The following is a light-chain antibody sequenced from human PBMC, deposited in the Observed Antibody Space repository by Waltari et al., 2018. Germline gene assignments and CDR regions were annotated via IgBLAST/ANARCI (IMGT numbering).Light chain of an antibody. CDR1: TSNLGSNT. CDR2: IHN. J-gene: IGLJ2*01. Sequence: QSVLTQPPSASGNPRQKITISCSGSTSNLGSNTVEWYQRLPGTAPKPPVYIHNLRPSGVPERFYVSKAGSSASLAIFGLQSEDDADYYCAAWDDSLKGVVFGGGTKVTVL. V-gene: IGLV1-44*01. CDR3: AAWDDSLKGVV.